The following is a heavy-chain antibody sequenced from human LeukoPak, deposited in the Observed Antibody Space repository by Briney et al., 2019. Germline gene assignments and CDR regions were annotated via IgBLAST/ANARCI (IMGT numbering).Heavy chain of an antibody. Sequence: ASVKVSCKASGYTFTGYYMHWVRQAPGQGLEWRGWINPNRGGTNYAQKFQGRVTMTRDTSISTAYMELSRLRSDDTAVYYCARVLAAPWNPVDYWGQGTLVTVSS. CDR1: GYTFTGYY. J-gene: IGHJ4*02. CDR2: INPNRGGT. CDR3: ARVLAAPWNPVDY. D-gene: IGHD1-1*01. V-gene: IGHV1-2*02.